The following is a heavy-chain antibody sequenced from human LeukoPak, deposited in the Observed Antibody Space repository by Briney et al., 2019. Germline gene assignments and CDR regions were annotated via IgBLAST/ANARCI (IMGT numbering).Heavy chain of an antibody. CDR3: ARAGSGWYGGRLFEF. D-gene: IGHD6-13*01. Sequence: SETLFLTCTVSGGSISFYHWSWIRQSPGKELEWIGDISESGSTNYMPSLKSRVTISVDTSNQFPLKLSSVTAADTAVYYCARAGSGWYGGRLFEFWGPGALVAVSS. CDR2: ISESGST. J-gene: IGHJ4*02. CDR1: GGSISFYH. V-gene: IGHV4-59*01.